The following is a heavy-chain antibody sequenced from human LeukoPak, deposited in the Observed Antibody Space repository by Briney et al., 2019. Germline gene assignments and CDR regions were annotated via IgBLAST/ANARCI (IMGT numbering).Heavy chain of an antibody. CDR3: AREYDSSGYYQDY. D-gene: IGHD3-22*01. CDR1: GFTFSSYW. J-gene: IGHJ4*02. V-gene: IGHV3-7*01. Sequence: PGGSLRLSCAASGFTFSSYWMSWVRQAPGKGLEWVANIKQDGSEKYYVDSVKGRFTISRDNAKNSLYLQMNSLRAEDTAVYYCAREYDSSGYYQDYWGQGTLVTVSS. CDR2: IKQDGSEK.